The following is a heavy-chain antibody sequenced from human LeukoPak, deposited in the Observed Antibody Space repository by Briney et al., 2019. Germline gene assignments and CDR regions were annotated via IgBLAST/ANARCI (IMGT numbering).Heavy chain of an antibody. Sequence: PSETLSLTCTVSGGSISSYYWSWIRQPPGEGLEWIGYIYYSGSTNYNPSLKSRVTISVDTSKNQFSLKLSSVTAADTAVYYCARGRYSSSWYFYYYMDVWGKGTTVTISS. CDR1: GGSISSYY. CDR2: IYYSGST. CDR3: ARGRYSSSWYFYYYMDV. J-gene: IGHJ6*03. V-gene: IGHV4-59*01. D-gene: IGHD6-13*01.